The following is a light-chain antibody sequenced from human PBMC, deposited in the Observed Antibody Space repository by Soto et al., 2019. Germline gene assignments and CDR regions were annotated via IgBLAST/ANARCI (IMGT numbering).Light chain of an antibody. J-gene: IGKJ2*01. V-gene: IGKV3-15*01. CDR2: GAS. CDR3: QYYNNPPHT. CDR1: QSVSSN. Sequence: IVMTQSPATLSVSPGERATLSCRASQSVSSNLAWYQQKPGQAPRLLIFGASTRATGIPARFSGSGSGTETLLTISSLPYDYVADYSRQYYNNPPHTFGGGTKLEIK.